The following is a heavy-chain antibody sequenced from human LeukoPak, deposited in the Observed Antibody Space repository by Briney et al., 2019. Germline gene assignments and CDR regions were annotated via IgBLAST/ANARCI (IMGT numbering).Heavy chain of an antibody. CDR3: ARAWGTAMVRGVIITHDACDI. D-gene: IGHD3-10*01. V-gene: IGHV4-39*07. CDR2: IYHRGST. J-gene: IGHJ3*02. Sequence: SQTLSLTCTVSGGSISSGSDYWSWIRQPPGKGLEWIGSIYHRGSTFYNPSLKSRVTISADTYKNQFSLTLSSVTAADTAVYYCARAWGTAMVRGVIITHDACDIWGQGTMVTVSS. CDR1: GGSISSGSDY.